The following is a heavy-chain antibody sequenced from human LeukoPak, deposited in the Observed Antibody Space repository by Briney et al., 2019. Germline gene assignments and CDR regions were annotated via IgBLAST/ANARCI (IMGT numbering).Heavy chain of an antibody. V-gene: IGHV3-21*01. D-gene: IGHD3-9*01. CDR2: ISSNSSYI. CDR1: GFTFSSYS. CDR3: ASSIAWLDAFDI. J-gene: IGHJ3*02. Sequence: GGSLRLSCAASGFTFSSYSMNWVRQALGKGLEWVSSISSNSSYIYYADSVKGRFTISRDNAKNSLYLQMNSLRAEDTAVYYCASSIAWLDAFDIWGQGTMVTVSS.